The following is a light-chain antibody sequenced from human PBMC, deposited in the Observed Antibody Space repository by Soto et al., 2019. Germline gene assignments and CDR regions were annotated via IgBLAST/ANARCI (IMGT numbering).Light chain of an antibody. V-gene: IGKV1-12*01. CDR1: QGISTN. Sequence: DIQMTQSPSSVSASVGDRVTITCRASQGISTNLAGYQQKPGKAHKLLIYAASSLQTGVPPRFSGSGSGTDFTLTISSLQPEDFAIYYCQQANRFPHSFGQGTRLEIK. CDR2: AAS. CDR3: QQANRFPHS. J-gene: IGKJ5*01.